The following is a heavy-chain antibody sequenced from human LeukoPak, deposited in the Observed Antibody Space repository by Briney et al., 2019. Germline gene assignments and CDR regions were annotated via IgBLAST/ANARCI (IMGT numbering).Heavy chain of an antibody. CDR1: GGSFSGYS. J-gene: IGHJ6*02. D-gene: IGHD6-13*01. CDR2: INQSEGT. CDR3: ARVHVSRWWFYGMDV. Sequence: PSETLSLTCAVYGGSFSGYSWSWIRQPPGKGPEWIGEINQSEGTNYNPSLESRVTISIDTSKNHLSLSLRSVTAADTGDYYCARVHVSRWWFYGMDVWGQGTTVTVSS. V-gene: IGHV4-34*01.